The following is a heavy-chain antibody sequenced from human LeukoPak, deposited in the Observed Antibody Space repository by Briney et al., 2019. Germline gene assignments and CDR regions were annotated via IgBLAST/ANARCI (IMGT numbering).Heavy chain of an antibody. CDR1: GGSFSGYY. J-gene: IGHJ4*02. CDR3: ARETRNGGFDY. CDR2: IYYSGST. D-gene: IGHD3-10*01. V-gene: IGHV4-30-4*08. Sequence: SETLSLTCAVYGGSFSGYYWSWLRQPPGKGLEWIGYIYYSGSTYYNPSLKSRVTISVDTSKNQFSLKLSSVTAADTAVYFCARETRNGGFDYWGQGTLVTVSS.